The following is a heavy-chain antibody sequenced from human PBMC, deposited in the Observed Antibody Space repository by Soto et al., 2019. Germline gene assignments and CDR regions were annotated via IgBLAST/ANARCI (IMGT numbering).Heavy chain of an antibody. Sequence: EVQLVESGGGLDKPGGSLRLSCAASGFTFRSFTMNWVRQAPGKGLEWVSTISSNSAYIYYTDALRGRFTISGDNAKNSLHLQMNSLRAEDTAVHYCTRDASRDSSARGWFDPWGPGTLVTVSS. CDR1: GFTFRSFT. J-gene: IGHJ5*02. CDR3: TRDASRDSSARGWFDP. CDR2: ISSNSAYI. V-gene: IGHV3-21*02. D-gene: IGHD6-13*01.